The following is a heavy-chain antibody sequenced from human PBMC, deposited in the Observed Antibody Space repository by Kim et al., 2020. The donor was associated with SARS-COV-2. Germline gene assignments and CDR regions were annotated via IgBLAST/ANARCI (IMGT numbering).Heavy chain of an antibody. CDR2: ISHSGST. D-gene: IGHD2-2*01. CDR1: GGSIRSGGYF. CDR3: ARVAKSVEVPAEFDY. V-gene: IGHV4-31*03. Sequence: SETLSLTCSVSGGSIRSGGYFWGWIRQHPGRGLEWIGYISHSGSTYYNSSLRGRVSISVATSKNQFSLKLTSVTAADTAFYYCARVAKSVEVPAEFDYWG. J-gene: IGHJ4*01.